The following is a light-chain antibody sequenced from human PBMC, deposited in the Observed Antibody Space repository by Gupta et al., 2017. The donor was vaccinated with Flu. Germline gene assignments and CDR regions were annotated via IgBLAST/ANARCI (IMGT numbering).Light chain of an antibody. V-gene: IGKV3-15*01. J-gene: IGKJ2*03. Sequence: ELVLPQSPATLSVSTGERATLSCRASQSVSSNLAWYQQKPGQAPRLLIYGASTRATGIPARFSGSGSGTEFTLTISRLKSEDFAVYYWQQYNSWPPNSFGQGTKLEIK. CDR2: GAS. CDR3: QQYNSWPPNS. CDR1: QSVSSN.